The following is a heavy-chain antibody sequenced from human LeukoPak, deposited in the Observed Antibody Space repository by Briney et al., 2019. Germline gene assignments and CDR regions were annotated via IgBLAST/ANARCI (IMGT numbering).Heavy chain of an antibody. V-gene: IGHV3-23*01. CDR3: AKSAAAAGYNWFDP. D-gene: IGHD6-13*01. CDR2: ISGSGAIT. Sequence: PGGSLRLSCAASGFTFSYYGMSWVRQAPGKGLEWVSAISGSGAITYYADSVKGRFTISRDNSKNTLSLQMNSLRDEDTAIYYCAKSAAAAGYNWFDPWGQGTLVTVSS. J-gene: IGHJ5*02. CDR1: GFTFSYYG.